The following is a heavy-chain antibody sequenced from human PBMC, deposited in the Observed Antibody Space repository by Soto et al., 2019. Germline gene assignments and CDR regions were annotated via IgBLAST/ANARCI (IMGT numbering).Heavy chain of an antibody. CDR3: ARLWSSNEGSS. CDR1: GGSFRGYY. J-gene: IGHJ4*02. D-gene: IGHD3-10*01. Sequence: PSETLSLTXAVHGGSFRGYYWSWIRQPPGKGLEWIGEINHSGGTNYNPSLKSRVSISVDASKNQFSLQLTSVTAADTAVYYCARLWSSNEGSSWGQGTLVTVSS. CDR2: INHSGGT. V-gene: IGHV4-34*01.